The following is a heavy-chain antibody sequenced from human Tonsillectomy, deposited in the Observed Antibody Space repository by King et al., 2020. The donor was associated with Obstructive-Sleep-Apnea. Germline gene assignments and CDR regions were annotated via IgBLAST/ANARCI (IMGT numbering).Heavy chain of an antibody. CDR2: ISFDGSKT. Sequence: VQLVESGGRVVQPGRSLRLSCAASGFSFTSNAMHWVRQAPDKGLEWVALISFDGSKTYYADSVKGRFTISRDNSKNTLYLQMNSLRAEDTAVYFCASGSPAGGGDFDIWGQGTMVIVSS. D-gene: IGHD1-26*01. CDR1: GFSFTSNA. J-gene: IGHJ3*02. V-gene: IGHV3-30-3*01. CDR3: ASGSPAGGGDFDI.